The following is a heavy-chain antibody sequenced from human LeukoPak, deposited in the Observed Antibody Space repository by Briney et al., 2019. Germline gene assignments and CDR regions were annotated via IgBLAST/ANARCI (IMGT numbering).Heavy chain of an antibody. D-gene: IGHD2-15*01. CDR3: ARGLSFRYCSGGSCYSRPSWFDP. V-gene: IGHV1-8*01. Sequence: ASVKVSCKASGYTFTSYDINWVRQATGQGLEWMGWMNPNSGNTGYAQKFQGRVTMTRNISISTAYMELSSLRSEDTAVYYCARGLSFRYCSGGSCYSRPSWFDPWGQGTLVTVSS. CDR2: MNPNSGNT. J-gene: IGHJ5*02. CDR1: GYTFTSYD.